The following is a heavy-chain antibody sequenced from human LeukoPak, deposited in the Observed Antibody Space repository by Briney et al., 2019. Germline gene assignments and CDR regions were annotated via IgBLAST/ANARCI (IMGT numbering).Heavy chain of an antibody. CDR1: GFTFSSYW. Sequence: GGSLRLSCAASGFTFSSYWMHWVRQAPGKGLVWVSRINSDGSSTRYADSVKGRFTISRDNAKNTLYLQMNSLRAEDTAVYYCARITMVRGVIITDDAFDIWGQGTMVTVSS. D-gene: IGHD3-10*01. CDR2: INSDGSST. CDR3: ARITMVRGVIITDDAFDI. J-gene: IGHJ3*02. V-gene: IGHV3-74*01.